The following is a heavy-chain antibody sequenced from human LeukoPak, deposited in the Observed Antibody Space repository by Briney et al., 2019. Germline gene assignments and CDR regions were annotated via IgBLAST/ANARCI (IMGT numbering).Heavy chain of an antibody. CDR1: GGSISTYY. D-gene: IGHD6-19*01. J-gene: IGHJ4*02. V-gene: IGHV4-59*01. CDR2: IYYSGST. Sequence: SETLSLTCTVSGGSISTYYWSWIRQPPGKGLEWVGHIYYSGSTNYNPSLKSRVTTSVDTSKNQFSLRLSSVTAADTAVYYCARIALAGTKWGQGTLVTVSS. CDR3: ARIALAGTK.